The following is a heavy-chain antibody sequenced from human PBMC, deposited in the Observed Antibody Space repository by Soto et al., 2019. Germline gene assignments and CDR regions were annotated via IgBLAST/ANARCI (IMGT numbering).Heavy chain of an antibody. J-gene: IGHJ6*02. CDR1: GFTFSSYE. D-gene: IGHD4-4*01. Sequence: EVQLVESGGGLVQPGGSLRLSCAASGFTFSSYEMNWVRQAPGKGLEWVSYISSSGSTIYYADSVKGRFTISRDNPKNSLYLQMNSLRADDTAVYYCARPMTTGYYYYYCMDVWCQGTTVTVSS. CDR2: ISSSGSTI. CDR3: ARPMTTGYYYYYCMDV. V-gene: IGHV3-48*03.